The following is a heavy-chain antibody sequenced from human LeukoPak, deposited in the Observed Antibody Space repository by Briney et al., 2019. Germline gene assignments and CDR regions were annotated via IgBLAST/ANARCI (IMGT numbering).Heavy chain of an antibody. CDR3: ASTTVTTFGGAFDI. CDR1: GGTFSSYA. V-gene: IGHV1-69*13. D-gene: IGHD4-17*01. Sequence: SVKVSCKASGGTFSSYAISWVRQAPGQGLEWMVGIIPIFGTANYAQKFQGRVTITADESTSTAYMELSSLRSEDTAVYYCASTTVTTFGGAFDIWGQGTMVTVSS. CDR2: IIPIFGTA. J-gene: IGHJ3*02.